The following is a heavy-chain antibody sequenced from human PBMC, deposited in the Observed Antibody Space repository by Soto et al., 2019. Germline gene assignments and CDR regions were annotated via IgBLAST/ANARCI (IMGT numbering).Heavy chain of an antibody. CDR1: GYSVTSSDYY. Sequence: SETLSLTCSVSGYSVTSSDYYWAWIRQPPGKGLEWIGSMFYSGLTYYNPSLKSRVTLSVDTSKNQFSVRLNSVTAADTAVYYCAPLSVSLSGPYGIHVWGQGTAVTVSS. D-gene: IGHD2-15*01. CDR2: MFYSGLT. J-gene: IGHJ6*02. V-gene: IGHV4-39*01. CDR3: APLSVSLSGPYGIHV.